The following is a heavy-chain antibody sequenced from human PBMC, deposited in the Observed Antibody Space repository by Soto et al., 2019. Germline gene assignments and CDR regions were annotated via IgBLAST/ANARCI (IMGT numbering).Heavy chain of an antibody. CDR2: ISYSENT. CDR1: GGSISSGSYY. Sequence: SETLSLTCTVSGGSISSGSYYWGWIRQPPGKGLEWIGSISYSENTYYSPSLKSRVTMSVDTSKNQVSLELRSVTATDTAVYYCARRGARRAAGGPCTGIDLPGQGILLT. V-gene: IGHV4-39*01. J-gene: IGHJ5*02. D-gene: IGHD6-13*01. CDR3: ARRGARRAAGGPCTGIDL.